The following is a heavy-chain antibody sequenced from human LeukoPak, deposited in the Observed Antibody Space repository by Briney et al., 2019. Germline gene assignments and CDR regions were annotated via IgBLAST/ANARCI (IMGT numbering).Heavy chain of an antibody. D-gene: IGHD5-12*01. V-gene: IGHV3-7*01. Sequence: GGSLRLSCAASGFAFSNYWMTWVRQAPGKGLEGVAHINQDGSKEYYMDSVKGRFTISRDNAKNSLSLQMNSLRAEDTAVYYCVRDGGVSGYDLLDYWGQGTLVTVSS. CDR2: INQDGSKE. CDR1: GFAFSNYW. J-gene: IGHJ4*02. CDR3: VRDGGVSGYDLLDY.